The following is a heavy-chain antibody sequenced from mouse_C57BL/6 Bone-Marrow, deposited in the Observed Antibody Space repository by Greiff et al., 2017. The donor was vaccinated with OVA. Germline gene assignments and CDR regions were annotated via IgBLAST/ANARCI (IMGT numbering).Heavy chain of an antibody. V-gene: IGHV5-16*01. CDR3: AREGPYYYGSSSYYFDY. CDR1: GFTFSDYY. J-gene: IGHJ2*01. CDR2: INYDGSST. D-gene: IGHD1-1*01. Sequence: EVQRVESEGGLVQPGSSMKLSCTASGFTFSDYYMAWVRQVPEKGLEWVANINYDGSSTYYLDSLKSRFIISRDNAKNILYLQMSSLKSEDTATYYCAREGPYYYGSSSYYFDYWGQGTTLTVSS.